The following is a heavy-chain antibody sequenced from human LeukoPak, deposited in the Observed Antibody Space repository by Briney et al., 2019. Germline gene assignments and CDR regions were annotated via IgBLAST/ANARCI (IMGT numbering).Heavy chain of an antibody. Sequence: SETLSLTCAVSGYSISSGYYWGWIRQPPGKGLERIGSIYHSGSTYYNPSLKSRVTISVDTSKNQFSLKLSSVTAADTAVYYCASVAAAGNVDYWGQGTLVTVSS. CDR3: ASVAAAGNVDY. J-gene: IGHJ4*02. V-gene: IGHV4-38-2*01. CDR2: IYHSGST. D-gene: IGHD6-13*01. CDR1: GYSISSGYY.